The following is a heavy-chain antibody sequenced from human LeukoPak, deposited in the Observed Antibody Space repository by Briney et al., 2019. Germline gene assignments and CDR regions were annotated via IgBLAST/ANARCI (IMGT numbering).Heavy chain of an antibody. V-gene: IGHV6-1*01. CDR2: TYYRSKWFD. D-gene: IGHD1-14*01. CDR1: GDSVSSNNSA. CDR3: ARGNPLRI. J-gene: IGHJ1*01. Sequence: SQTLSLTCVISGDSVSSNNSAWNWIRQSPSRGLEWLGRTYYRSKWFDGYAVSVKGRITINPDTSKNQFSLQLNSVTPEDTAVYYCARGNPLRIWGQGTLVTVSS.